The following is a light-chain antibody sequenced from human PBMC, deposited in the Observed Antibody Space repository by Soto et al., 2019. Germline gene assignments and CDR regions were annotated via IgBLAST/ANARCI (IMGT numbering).Light chain of an antibody. J-gene: IGKJ4*01. CDR2: AAS. CDR3: QQSYDTPLT. CDR1: QTISRN. Sequence: DIQMTQSPVSLSASVGDRVTITCRASQTISRNLNWYQQKPGKAPKLLIFAASSLQSGVPLRFSGSGSGTDLTLTISSLQPEDFATYYCQQSYDTPLTFGGGTKVDIK. V-gene: IGKV1-39*01.